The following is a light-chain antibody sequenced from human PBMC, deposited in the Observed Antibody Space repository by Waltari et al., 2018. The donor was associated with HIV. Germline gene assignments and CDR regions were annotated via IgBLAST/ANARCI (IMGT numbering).Light chain of an antibody. CDR3: QTWGSGIVI. J-gene: IGLJ2*01. CDR2: LHSDGSH. CDR1: SGHSRYA. Sequence: QVVLTQAPSASASLGTSVNFTCTLSSGHSRYAIAWHQQPPGKGPRYLMKLHSDGSHNRGDGIPDRFSGSSSGAERHLIISSLHSDDEADYYCQTWGSGIVIFGGGTKLTVL. V-gene: IGLV4-69*01.